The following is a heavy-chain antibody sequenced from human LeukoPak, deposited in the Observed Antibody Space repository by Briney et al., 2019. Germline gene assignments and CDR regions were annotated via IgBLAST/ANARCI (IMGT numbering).Heavy chain of an antibody. CDR3: ALGWAYSSSWYYFDY. D-gene: IGHD6-13*01. J-gene: IGHJ4*02. Sequence: SGTLSLTCAVSGGSISSSNWWSWVRQPPGKGLEWIGEIYHSGSTNYNPSLKSRVTISVDKSKNQFSLKLSSVTAADTAVYYCALGWAYSSSWYYFDYWGQGTLVTVSS. CDR2: IYHSGST. CDR1: GGSISSSNW. V-gene: IGHV4-4*02.